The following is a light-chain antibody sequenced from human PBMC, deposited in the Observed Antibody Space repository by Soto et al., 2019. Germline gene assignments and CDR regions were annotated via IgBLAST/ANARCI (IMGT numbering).Light chain of an antibody. Sequence: DIQMTQSPSSLSASVGDRVTITCRASQSISTYLNWYQQRPGKAPKLLIYAESILKSGITSRFSGSGSGTDFTLTISSLQPEDFATYYCQQSYSTPQTLGQGTKVEIK. CDR1: QSISTY. CDR2: AES. CDR3: QQSYSTPQT. J-gene: IGKJ1*01. V-gene: IGKV1-39*01.